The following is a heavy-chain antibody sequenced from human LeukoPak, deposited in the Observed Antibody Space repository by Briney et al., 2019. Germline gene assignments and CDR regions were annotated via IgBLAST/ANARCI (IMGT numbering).Heavy chain of an antibody. D-gene: IGHD3-10*01. J-gene: IGHJ4*02. V-gene: IGHV3-23*01. CDR1: GFSFNSYA. Sequence: PGGSQRLSCAASGFSFNSYAMSWVRQAPGKGLKWVSSISGSGANTYYANSVKGRFTVYRDNSKNTLYLQVNNLRVEDTAIYYCAKHLGAHNFDYWGQGTLVTVSS. CDR2: ISGSGANT. CDR3: AKHLGAHNFDY.